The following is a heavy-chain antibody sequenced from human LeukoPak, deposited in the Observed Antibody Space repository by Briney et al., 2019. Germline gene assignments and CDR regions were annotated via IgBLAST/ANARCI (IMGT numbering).Heavy chain of an antibody. CDR3: ARWDYGSGREYFDY. J-gene: IGHJ4*02. CDR1: GFTFSDFY. CDR2: LSSSISYT. Sequence: GGSLTLSCSASGFTFSDFYMSWIPQAQGQGLVGGLYLSSSISYTKHAVHVKGSFTIYRDNATNSLYLQMNRLSAAAADYYSCARWDYGSGREYFDYWGEGTLVTVSS. D-gene: IGHD3-10*01. V-gene: IGHV3-11*03.